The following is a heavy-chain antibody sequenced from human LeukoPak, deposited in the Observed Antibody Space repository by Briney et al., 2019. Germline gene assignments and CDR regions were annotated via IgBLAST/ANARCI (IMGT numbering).Heavy chain of an antibody. CDR2: ISGSGIST. CDR3: VLYSYGSGSYLGVFDY. D-gene: IGHD3-10*01. J-gene: IGHJ4*02. Sequence: GGPLRLSCAAAGFTFSDYGMNWVRQAPGKGLEWVSGISGSGISTYYADSVKGRFTISRDNTKNTLYLQMNSLRAEDTAVYYCVLYSYGSGSYLGVFDYWGQGTLVTVSS. CDR1: GFTFSDYG. V-gene: IGHV3-23*01.